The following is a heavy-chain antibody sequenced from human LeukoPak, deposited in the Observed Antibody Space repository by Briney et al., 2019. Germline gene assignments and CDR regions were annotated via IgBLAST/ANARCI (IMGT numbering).Heavy chain of an antibody. V-gene: IGHV3-21*01. CDR3: ARGTAMVVFDY. CDR1: GFTFSSYS. CDR2: ISSSSSYI. J-gene: IGHJ4*02. D-gene: IGHD5-18*01. Sequence: GGSLRLSCAASGFTFSSYSMNWVRQAPGKGLGWVSSISSSSSYIYYADSVKGRFTISRDNAKNSLYLQMNSLRAEDTAVYYCARGTAMVVFDYWGQGTLVTVSS.